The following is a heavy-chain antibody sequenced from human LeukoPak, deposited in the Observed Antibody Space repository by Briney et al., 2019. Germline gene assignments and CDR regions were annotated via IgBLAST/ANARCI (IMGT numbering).Heavy chain of an antibody. J-gene: IGHJ4*02. CDR3: VIGSSWYSY. D-gene: IGHD6-13*01. V-gene: IGHV4-34*01. CDR1: GGSPFGYY. CDR2: INHSGST. Sequence: SGTLSLTCAVHGGSPFGYYWSWIRQPPGRGLEWIGEINHSGSTNYNPSLKSRVTISVDTSKNQFSLKLSSVTAADTAVYYCVIGSSWYSYWGQGTLVTVSS.